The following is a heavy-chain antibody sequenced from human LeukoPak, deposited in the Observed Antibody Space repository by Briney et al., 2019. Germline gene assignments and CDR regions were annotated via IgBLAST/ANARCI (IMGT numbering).Heavy chain of an antibody. D-gene: IGHD3-3*01. CDR3: ARVAIFGVVIREEYFDY. CDR2: IYTSGST. Sequence: PSETLSLTCTVSGGSISSYYWGWIRQPAGKGLEWIGRIYTSGSTNYNPSLKSRVTMSVDTSKNQFSLKLSSVTAADTAVYYCARVAIFGVVIREEYFDYWGQGNLVTVSS. CDR1: GGSISSYY. V-gene: IGHV4-4*07. J-gene: IGHJ4*02.